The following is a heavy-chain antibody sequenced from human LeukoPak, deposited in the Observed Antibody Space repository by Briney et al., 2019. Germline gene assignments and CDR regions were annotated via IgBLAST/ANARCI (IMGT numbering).Heavy chain of an antibody. CDR3: ARDLYSERFTFDP. D-gene: IGHD2-2*02. V-gene: IGHV1-69*01. CDR1: GGTFSSYA. CDR2: IIPIFGTA. J-gene: IGHJ5*02. Sequence: SVTVSCKASGGTFSSYAISWVLQAPGQGLEWMGGIIPIFGTANYAQKFQGRVTITADESTSTAYMELSSLRSEDTAVYYCARDLYSERFTFDPWGQGTLVTVSS.